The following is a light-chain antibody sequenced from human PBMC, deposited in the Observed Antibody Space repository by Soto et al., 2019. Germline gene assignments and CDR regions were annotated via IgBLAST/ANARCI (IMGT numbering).Light chain of an antibody. V-gene: IGKV4-1*01. J-gene: IGKJ1*01. CDR1: RSVLYSSNNKNF. Sequence: DILMTQSPDSLAVSLGERATINCKSSRSVLYSSNNKNFLAWYQQKPGQPPKLLIYWASTRGSGVPDRFSGSGSGTDFTLTISSLQPDDFATYYCQQYNSYSPRTFGQGTKV. CDR2: WAS. CDR3: QQYNSYSPRT.